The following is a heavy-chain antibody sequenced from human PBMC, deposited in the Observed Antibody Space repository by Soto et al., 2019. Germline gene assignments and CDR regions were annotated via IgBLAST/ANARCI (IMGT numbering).Heavy chain of an antibody. J-gene: IGHJ4*02. Sequence: ESGGGVVQPGRSLRLSCAASGFTFSSYGMHWVRQAPGKGLEWVAVIWYDGSNKYYADAVKGRFTISRDNSKNTLYLQMNSLRAEDTAVYYCARDPDYGSGSYFDYWGQGTLVTVSS. V-gene: IGHV3-33*01. CDR2: IWYDGSNK. CDR1: GFTFSSYG. CDR3: ARDPDYGSGSYFDY. D-gene: IGHD3-10*01.